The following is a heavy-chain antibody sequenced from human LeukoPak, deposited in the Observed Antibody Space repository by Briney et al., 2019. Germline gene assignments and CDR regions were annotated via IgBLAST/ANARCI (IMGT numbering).Heavy chain of an antibody. J-gene: IGHJ4*02. CDR1: GFAVSSSY. D-gene: IGHD6-13*01. CDR3: TRMVPNYFEY. Sequence: GGSLRLSCAASGFAVSSSYMSWVRQAPGKGLEWVSVIDSGGSTYYADSVKDRFTISRDNSKNTLYLQMNSLRAEDTAVYYCTRMVPNYFEYWGQGTLVNVSS. CDR2: IDSGGST. V-gene: IGHV3-66*01.